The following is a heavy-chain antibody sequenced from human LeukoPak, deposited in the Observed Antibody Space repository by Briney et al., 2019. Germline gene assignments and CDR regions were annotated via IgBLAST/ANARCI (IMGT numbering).Heavy chain of an antibody. V-gene: IGHV4-59*01. Sequence: SETLSLTCTVSGGSISSYYWSWIRQPPGKGLEWVGYIYYSGSTNYNPSLKSRVTIPVDTSKNQFSLKLRSVTAADPAMYYCARALCSSTSCYYYYGMDVWGKGTTVTVSS. CDR1: GGSISSYY. D-gene: IGHD2-2*01. CDR2: IYYSGST. J-gene: IGHJ6*04. CDR3: ARALCSSTSCYYYYGMDV.